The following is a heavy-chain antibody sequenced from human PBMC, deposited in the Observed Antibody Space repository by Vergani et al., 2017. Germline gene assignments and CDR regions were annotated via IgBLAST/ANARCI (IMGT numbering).Heavy chain of an antibody. CDR3: ARGKYYSDITSHFRGRYFDV. CDR2: IYNSGNG. J-gene: IGHJ2*01. Sequence: QMQLQESGPGLVQASETLSLTCTVSGDSIISRSYYWGWIRQPPGKGLEWIGSIYNSGNGDSSSSLKSRVTISADTSKNQLSLRLTSVTAADTAVYYCARGKYYSDITSHFRGRYFDVRVRGTLVTVPS. V-gene: IGHV4-39*01. CDR1: GDSIISRSYY. D-gene: IGHD3-16*01.